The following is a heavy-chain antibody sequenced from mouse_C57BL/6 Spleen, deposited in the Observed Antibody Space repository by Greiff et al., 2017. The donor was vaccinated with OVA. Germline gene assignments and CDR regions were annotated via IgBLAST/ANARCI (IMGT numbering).Heavy chain of an antibody. D-gene: IGHD2-4*01. CDR1: GYTFTSYW. Sequence: QVQLKESGAELAKPGASVKLSCKASGYTFTSYWMHWVKQRPGQGLEWIGYINPSRGNTKYNQKFKDKATLTAYKSSSTAYMQLSSLTYEDSAVYYCARNYDYWYFDVWGTGTTVTVSS. J-gene: IGHJ1*03. V-gene: IGHV1-7*01. CDR2: INPSRGNT. CDR3: ARNYDYWYFDV.